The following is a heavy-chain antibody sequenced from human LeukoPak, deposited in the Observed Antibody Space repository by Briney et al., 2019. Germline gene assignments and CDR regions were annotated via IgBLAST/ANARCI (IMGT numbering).Heavy chain of an antibody. V-gene: IGHV3-74*01. CDR3: ARWGPYDILTGRIN. Sequence: GGSLRLSCAASGLTFSSHWMHWVRQAPGKGLVWVSRITNDGSSTTYADSVKGRFTISRDNAKNSLYLQMNSLRAEDTAVYYCARWGPYDILTGRINWGQGTLVTVSS. D-gene: IGHD3-9*01. J-gene: IGHJ4*02. CDR2: ITNDGSST. CDR1: GLTFSSHW.